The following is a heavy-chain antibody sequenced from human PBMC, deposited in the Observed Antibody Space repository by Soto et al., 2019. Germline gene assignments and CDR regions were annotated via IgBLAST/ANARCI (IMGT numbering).Heavy chain of an antibody. CDR3: ARDPRYCSGGSCYSDRTFDY. CDR1: GFTFSDYY. V-gene: IGHV3-11*06. Sequence: GGSLRLSCAASGFTFSDYYMSWIRQAPGKGLEWVSYISSSSSYTNYADSVKGRFTISRDNAKNSLYLQMSSLRAEDTAVYYCARDPRYCSGGSCYSDRTFDYWGQGTLVTVSS. CDR2: ISSSSSYT. J-gene: IGHJ4*02. D-gene: IGHD2-15*01.